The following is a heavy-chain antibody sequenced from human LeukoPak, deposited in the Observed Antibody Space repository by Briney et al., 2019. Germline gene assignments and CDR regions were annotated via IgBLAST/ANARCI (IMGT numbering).Heavy chain of an antibody. V-gene: IGHV1-69*02. D-gene: IGHD6-6*01. CDR2: IIPILGIA. CDR3: ARPSIAARPPFDY. Sequence: SVKVSCKASGGTFSSYTISWVRQAPGQGLEWMGRIIPILGIANYAQKFQGRVTITADKSTSTAYMELSSLRSEDTAVYYCARPSIAARPPFDYWGQGTLVTVSS. CDR1: GGTFSSYT. J-gene: IGHJ4*02.